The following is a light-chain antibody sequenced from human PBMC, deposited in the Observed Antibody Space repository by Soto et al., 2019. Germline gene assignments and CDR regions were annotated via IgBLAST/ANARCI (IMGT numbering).Light chain of an antibody. Sequence: DIQMTQSPPSLSASVGDTVTITCRASQSITNYLTWFQQKPGKAPSLLIFAADNLQDGVPSRFSGSGSGRDFSLTISSLQPDDFATYYCQQSYDMPWTFGQGTKADIK. CDR1: QSITNY. V-gene: IGKV1-39*01. CDR3: QQSYDMPWT. J-gene: IGKJ1*01. CDR2: AAD.